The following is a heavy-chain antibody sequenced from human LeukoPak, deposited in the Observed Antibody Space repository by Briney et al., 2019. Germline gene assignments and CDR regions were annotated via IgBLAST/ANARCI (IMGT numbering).Heavy chain of an antibody. J-gene: IGHJ4*02. CDR3: ARSQYYYDSSGYYYFYYFDY. Sequence: SVKVSCKASGGTFSSYAISWVRQAPGQGLEWMGRIIPIFGTANYAQKFQGRVTITTDTSTSTAYMELRSLRSDDTAVYYCARSQYYYDSSGYYYFYYFDYWGQGTLVTVSP. V-gene: IGHV1-69*05. CDR1: GGTFSSYA. CDR2: IIPIFGTA. D-gene: IGHD3-22*01.